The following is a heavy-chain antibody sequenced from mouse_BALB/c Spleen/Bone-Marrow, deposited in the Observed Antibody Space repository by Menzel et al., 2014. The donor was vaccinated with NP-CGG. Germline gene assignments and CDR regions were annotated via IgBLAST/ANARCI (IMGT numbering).Heavy chain of an antibody. CDR2: IYPGDDDT. V-gene: IGHV1-80*01. Sequence: ESGAELVRPGSSVKISCKASGYAFSRSWMNWVKQRPGQGLEWIGQIYPGDDDTNYSGKFKGRATPTADKSSGTAYMQLSSLTSEDSAVYFCAGSTPLAYWGQGTLVTVSA. CDR1: GYAFSRSW. J-gene: IGHJ3*01. CDR3: AGSTPLAY. D-gene: IGHD1-1*01.